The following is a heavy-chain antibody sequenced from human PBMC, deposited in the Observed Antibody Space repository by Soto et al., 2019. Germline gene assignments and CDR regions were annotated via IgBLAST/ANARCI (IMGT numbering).Heavy chain of an antibody. CDR2: ISGSGRTI. V-gene: IGHV3-11*01. J-gene: IGHJ5*02. Sequence: QVQLVESGGGLVKPGGSLRLSCAASGIVFSDYMSWVRQAPGKGLEWLSYISGSGRTIYSADSVKGRFTIARDHATHSLYLHMNNVRTEDTAVYYCARLPFPWGGVGPWGQGTVVTVSS. D-gene: IGHD3-16*01. CDR3: ARLPFPWGGVGP. CDR1: GIVFSDY.